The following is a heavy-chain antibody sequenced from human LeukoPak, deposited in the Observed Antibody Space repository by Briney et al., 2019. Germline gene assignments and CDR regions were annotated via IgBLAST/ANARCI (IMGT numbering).Heavy chain of an antibody. Sequence: GGSLRLSCAAAGFTFSSYAMSWVRQAPRKGLEWVSAISGSGGSTYYADSVKGRFTISRDNSKNTLYLQMNSLRAEDTAVYYCAKSEGIRDYYDSSGYYYDYWGQGTLVTVSS. D-gene: IGHD3-22*01. V-gene: IGHV3-23*01. CDR3: AKSEGIRDYYDSSGYYYDY. CDR1: GFTFSSYA. J-gene: IGHJ4*02. CDR2: ISGSGGST.